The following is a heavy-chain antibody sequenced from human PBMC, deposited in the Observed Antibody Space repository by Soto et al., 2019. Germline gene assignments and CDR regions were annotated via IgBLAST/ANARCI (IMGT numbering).Heavy chain of an antibody. J-gene: IGHJ4*02. CDR2: INAGNGNT. V-gene: IGHV1-3*01. Sequence: QVQLVQSGAEVKKPGASVKVSCKASGYTFTSYAMHLVRQAPGQRLEWMGWINAGNGNTKYSQKFQGRVTITRDRSVSRAYMALTSLRSEHTAVYYCARGKVNNYFDYWCQGTLVTVSS. D-gene: IGHD4-4*01. CDR1: GYTFTSYA. CDR3: ARGKVNNYFDY.